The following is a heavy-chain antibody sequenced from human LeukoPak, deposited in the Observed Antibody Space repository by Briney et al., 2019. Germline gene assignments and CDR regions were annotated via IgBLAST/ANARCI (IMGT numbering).Heavy chain of an antibody. V-gene: IGHV3-23*01. D-gene: IGHD5-24*01. J-gene: IGHJ6*03. CDR2: IFPSGGEI. Sequence: GGSLRLSCEASGFTFSTFAMIWVRQPPGKGLEWVSSIFPSGGEIHYADSVRGRFTISRDNSKSTLSLQMNSLRAEDTAVYYCAREDGREYMDVWGKGTTVTVSS. CDR1: GFTFSTFA. CDR3: AREDGREYMDV.